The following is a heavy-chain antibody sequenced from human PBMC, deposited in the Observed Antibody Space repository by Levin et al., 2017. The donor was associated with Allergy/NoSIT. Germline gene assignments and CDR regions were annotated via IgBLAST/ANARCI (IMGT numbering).Heavy chain of an antibody. CDR3: ARGYYYDGPAYFDY. CDR2: ISSSRKTI. V-gene: IGHV3-48*02. J-gene: IGHJ4*02. Sequence: GGSLRLSCAASEFTFSSYSMNWVRQAPGKRLEWVSYISSSRKTIYYADSVKGRFTISRDNAKNSLYLQMNSLRDEDTAVYYCARGYYYDGPAYFDYWGQGTLVTVYS. D-gene: IGHD3-22*01. CDR1: EFTFSSYS.